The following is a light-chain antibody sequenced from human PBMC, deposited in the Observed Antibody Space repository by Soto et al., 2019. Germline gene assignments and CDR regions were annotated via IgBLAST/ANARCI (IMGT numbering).Light chain of an antibody. CDR1: QSVSGN. CDR2: CAS. CDR3: QQYGSSPPKT. V-gene: IGKV3-20*01. J-gene: IGKJ1*01. Sequence: ELVMTQSPATLSVSPGERAPLSCRASQSVSGNVAWYQQKHGRAPRLLIYCASTRATGILDRFSGSVSGTDFTLPTSRLEPADFAVYYCQQYGSSPPKTFGQGTKV.